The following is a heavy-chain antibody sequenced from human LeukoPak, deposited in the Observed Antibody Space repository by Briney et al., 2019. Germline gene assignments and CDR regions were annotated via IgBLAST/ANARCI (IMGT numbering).Heavy chain of an antibody. D-gene: IGHD6-19*01. CDR3: ARSLSSGWLDD. V-gene: IGHV1-2*02. CDR1: GYTFTGYY. Sequence: ASLKVSCKASGYTFTGYYMHWVRQAPGQGLEWMGWINPNSGGTNYAQNFRGRVTMTRDTSITTAYMELGSLRSDDTAVYYCARSLSSGWLDDWGQGTLVTVSS. J-gene: IGHJ4*02. CDR2: INPNSGGT.